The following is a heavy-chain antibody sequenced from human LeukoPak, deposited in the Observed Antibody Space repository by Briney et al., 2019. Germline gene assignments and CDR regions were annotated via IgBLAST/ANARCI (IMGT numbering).Heavy chain of an antibody. Sequence: PGRSLRLSCAASGFTFDDCAMHWVRQAPGKGLEWVSGISWNSGSIGYADSVKGRFTISRDNAKNSLYLQMNSLRAEDTALYYCAKAASYYYDSSGYSAVYFQHWGQGTLVTVSS. CDR2: ISWNSGSI. D-gene: IGHD3-22*01. CDR1: GFTFDDCA. V-gene: IGHV3-9*01. CDR3: AKAASYYYDSSGYSAVYFQH. J-gene: IGHJ1*01.